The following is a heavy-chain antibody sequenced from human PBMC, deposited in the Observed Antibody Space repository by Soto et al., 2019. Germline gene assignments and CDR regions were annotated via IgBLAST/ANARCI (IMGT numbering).Heavy chain of an antibody. Sequence: EVQLVESGGGLVQPGGSLRLSCAASGFTFSSYAMHWVRQAPGKGLEYVSAISSNGGSTYYANSVKGRFTISRDNSKNTLYLQRGSLRAEDMAVYYCARRDGYNFDYWGQGTLVTVSS. CDR2: ISSNGGST. V-gene: IGHV3-64*01. CDR3: ARRDGYNFDY. CDR1: GFTFSSYA. J-gene: IGHJ4*02. D-gene: IGHD5-12*01.